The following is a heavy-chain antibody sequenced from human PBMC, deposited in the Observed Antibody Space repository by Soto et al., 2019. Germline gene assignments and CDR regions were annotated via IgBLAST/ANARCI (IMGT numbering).Heavy chain of an antibody. CDR3: ARGYYYGSGRPSDYYGMDV. Sequence: SVKVSCRASGGTFSSYAISWVRQAPGQGLEWMGGIIPIFGTANYAQKFQGRVTITADKSTSTAYMELSSLRSEDTAVYYCARGYYYGSGRPSDYYGMDVWGQGTTVTVSS. CDR2: IIPIFGTA. V-gene: IGHV1-69*06. CDR1: GGTFSSYA. J-gene: IGHJ6*02. D-gene: IGHD3-10*01.